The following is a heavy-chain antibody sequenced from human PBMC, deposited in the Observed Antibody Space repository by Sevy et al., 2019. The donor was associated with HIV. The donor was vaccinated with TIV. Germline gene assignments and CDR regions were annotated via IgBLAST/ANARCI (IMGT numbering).Heavy chain of an antibody. D-gene: IGHD1-1*01. J-gene: IGHJ4*02. CDR3: TRWKGAHSIFDY. CDR2: LKSKAHGGTL. V-gene: IGHV3-49*04. Sequence: GGSLRLSCTVSGFTFGDYCMSWVRQAPGKGLERVAFLKSKAHGGTLDYAASVKGRFTISRDDSKNIAHLQMNDLRTEDNAIYYCTRWKGAHSIFDYWGQGALVTVSS. CDR1: GFTFGDYC.